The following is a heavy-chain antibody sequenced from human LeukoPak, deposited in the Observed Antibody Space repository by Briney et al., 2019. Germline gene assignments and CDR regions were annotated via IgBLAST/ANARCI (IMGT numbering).Heavy chain of an antibody. CDR2: IYYSGST. CDR3: ARGKTYYDISKDAFDI. D-gene: IGHD3-22*01. CDR1: SGSISSYY. J-gene: IGHJ3*02. V-gene: IGHV4-59*01. Sequence: SSETLSLTCTVSSGSISSYYWSWIRQPPGKGLEWIGYIYYSGSTNYNPSLKSRVTISVDTSKNQFSLKLSSGTAADTAVYYCARGKTYYDISKDAFDIWGQGTMVTVSS.